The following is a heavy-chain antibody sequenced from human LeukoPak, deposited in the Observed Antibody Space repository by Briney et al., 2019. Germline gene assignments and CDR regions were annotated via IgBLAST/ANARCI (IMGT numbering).Heavy chain of an antibody. V-gene: IGHV4-39*02. CDR2: IYYSGST. J-gene: IGHJ4*02. CDR1: GGSISSSSYY. D-gene: IGHD3-22*01. CDR3: ARETSGYYYKSYFDY. Sequence: PSETLSLTCTVSGGSISSSSYYWGWIRQPPGKGLEWIGSIYYSGSTYYNPSLKSRVTISVDTSKNQFSLKLSSVTAEDTAVYYCARETSGYYYKSYFDYWGQGSLVTVSS.